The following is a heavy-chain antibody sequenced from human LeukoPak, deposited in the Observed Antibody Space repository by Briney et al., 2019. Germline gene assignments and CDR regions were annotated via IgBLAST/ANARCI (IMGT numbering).Heavy chain of an antibody. Sequence: GASVKVSCKASGYTFTSYGISWVRQAPGQGLEWMGWISAYNGNTNYAQKLQGRVTMTTDTSTSTAYMELRSLRSDDTAVYYCARDRYGDYVSWFDPWGQGTLVTVSS. J-gene: IGHJ5*02. CDR3: ARDRYGDYVSWFDP. V-gene: IGHV1-18*01. CDR2: ISAYNGNT. CDR1: GYTFTSYG. D-gene: IGHD4-17*01.